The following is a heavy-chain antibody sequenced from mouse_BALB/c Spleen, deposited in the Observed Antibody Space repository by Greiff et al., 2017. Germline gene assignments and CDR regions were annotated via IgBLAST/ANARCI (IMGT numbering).Heavy chain of an antibody. J-gene: IGHJ3*01. V-gene: IGHV5-6-5*01. D-gene: IGHD2-4*01. Sequence: EVNLVESGGGLVKPGGSLKLSCAASGFTFSSYAMSWVRQTPEKRLEWVASISSGGSTYYPDSVKGRFTISRDNARNILYLQMSSLRSEDTAMYYCARGSTMITPFAYWGQATLVTVSA. CDR3: ARGSTMITPFAY. CDR2: ISSGGST. CDR1: GFTFSSYA.